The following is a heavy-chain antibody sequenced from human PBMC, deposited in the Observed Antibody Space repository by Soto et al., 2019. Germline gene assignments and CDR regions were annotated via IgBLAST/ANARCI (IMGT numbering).Heavy chain of an antibody. Sequence: ASVKVSCKASGYTFTSYGISWVRQAPGQGLEWMGWISAYNGNTNYAQKLQGRVTMTTDTSTSTAYMELRSLRSDDTAVYYCASNIVATAYYYYYGMDVWGQGTTVTVSS. CDR3: ASNIVATAYYYYYGMDV. J-gene: IGHJ6*02. CDR1: GYTFTSYG. V-gene: IGHV1-18*01. D-gene: IGHD5-12*01. CDR2: ISAYNGNT.